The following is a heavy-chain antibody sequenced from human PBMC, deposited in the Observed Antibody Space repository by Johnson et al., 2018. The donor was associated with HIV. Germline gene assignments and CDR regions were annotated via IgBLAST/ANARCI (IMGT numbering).Heavy chain of an antibody. Sequence: VQLVESGGGLVQPGGSLRLSCAASGFTFDDYGMSWVRQAPGKGLEWVSGINWNGGRTGYADSVKGRFSISRDNARNSLDLQMNSLRAEDTALYYCARSLKWELGLPDWDAFDIWGQGTMVTVSS. CDR2: INWNGGRT. J-gene: IGHJ3*02. D-gene: IGHD1-26*01. CDR1: GFTFDDYG. V-gene: IGHV3-20*04. CDR3: ARSLKWELGLPDWDAFDI.